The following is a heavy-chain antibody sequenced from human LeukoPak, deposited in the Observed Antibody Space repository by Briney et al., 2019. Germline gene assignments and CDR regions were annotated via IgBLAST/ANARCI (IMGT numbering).Heavy chain of an antibody. V-gene: IGHV4-4*02. CDR1: GDSISGSNG. Sequence: SETLSLTCDVSGDSISGSNGWDWVRQPPGTGLEWIGGIYHSGSTNYNPSLKSRVTISVDTSKNQFSLKLSSVTAADTAVYYCAREDGDIVAYWGQGTLVTVSS. D-gene: IGHD5-12*01. CDR3: AREDGDIVAY. CDR2: IYHSGST. J-gene: IGHJ4*02.